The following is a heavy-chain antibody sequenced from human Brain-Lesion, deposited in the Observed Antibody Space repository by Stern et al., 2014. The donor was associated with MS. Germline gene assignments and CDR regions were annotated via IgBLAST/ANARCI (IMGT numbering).Heavy chain of an antibody. D-gene: IGHD4-23*01. CDR3: ARTSVVTPSDDVFDI. CDR1: GGSIGSGGHS. J-gene: IGHJ3*02. CDR2: IYHSGST. V-gene: IGHV4-30-2*01. Sequence: VQLVQSGSGLVKPSQTLSLTCVVSGGSIGSGGHSWSWIRQPPGQGLEWVGYIYHSGSTFYNPSLESRVTISIDRSKNQFSLKLISVTAADAAVYYCARTSVVTPSDDVFDIWGQGTMVTVSS.